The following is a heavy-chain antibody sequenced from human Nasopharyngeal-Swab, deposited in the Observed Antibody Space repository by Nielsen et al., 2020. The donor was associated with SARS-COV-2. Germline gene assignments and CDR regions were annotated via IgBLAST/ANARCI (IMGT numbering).Heavy chain of an antibody. CDR2: TYYRSQWYN. V-gene: IGHV6-1*01. J-gene: IGHJ6*02. D-gene: IGHD2-21*01. CDR3: VRVSGVGIPEALYYLYYGMDV. CDR1: GDSVSSTIAA. Sequence: SQTLSLTCAISGDSVSSTIAAWHWIRQSPSRCLEWLGRTYYRSQWYNDYSVSVRSRITISPDISKNQFSLNLRSVTTADTAVYFCVRVSGVGIPEALYYLYYGMDVWGQGTTVTVSS.